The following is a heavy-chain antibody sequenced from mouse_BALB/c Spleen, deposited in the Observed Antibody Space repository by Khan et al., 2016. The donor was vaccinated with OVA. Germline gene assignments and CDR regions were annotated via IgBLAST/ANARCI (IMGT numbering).Heavy chain of an antibody. CDR2: INPRTGYT. CDR1: GYTFTTYT. Sequence: VKLMESGAELARPGASVKMSCQASGYTFTTYTMHWVKQRPGQGLEWIGYINPRTGYTNYNQKFKDKTTLPADKSSSTAYMQLGSLTAYYSAVYYCAREGAYYSSDGWFSYGGQGTLGTVSA. CDR3: AREGAYYSSDGWFSY. D-gene: IGHD2-12*01. J-gene: IGHJ3*01. V-gene: IGHV1-4*01.